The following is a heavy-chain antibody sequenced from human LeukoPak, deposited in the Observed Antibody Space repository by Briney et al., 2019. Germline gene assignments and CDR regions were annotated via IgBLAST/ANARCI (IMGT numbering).Heavy chain of an antibody. D-gene: IGHD2-2*02. CDR2: IIPIFGTA. CDR1: GGTFSSYA. V-gene: IGHV1-69*05. CDR3: ARGSLIVVVPAAINFDYYYMDV. J-gene: IGHJ6*03. Sequence: ASVKVSCKASGGTFSSYAISWVRQAPGQGLEWMGGIIPIFGTANYAQKFQGRVTITTDESTSTAYMELSGLRSEDTAVYYCARGSLIVVVPAAINFDYYYMDVWGKGTTVTVSS.